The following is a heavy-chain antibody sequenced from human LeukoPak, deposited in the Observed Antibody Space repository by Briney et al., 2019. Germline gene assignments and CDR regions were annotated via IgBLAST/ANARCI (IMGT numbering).Heavy chain of an antibody. J-gene: IGHJ4*02. CDR2: ISSSSSYI. CDR1: GFTFSSYS. CDR3: AREESSSSGYYFDY. D-gene: IGHD6-6*01. V-gene: IGHV3-21*01. Sequence: GGSLRLSCAASGFTFSSYSMNWVRQAPGKGLEWVSSISSSSSYIYYADSVKGRLTISRDNAKNSLYLQMNSLRAEDTAVYYCAREESSSSGYYFDYWGQGTLVTVSS.